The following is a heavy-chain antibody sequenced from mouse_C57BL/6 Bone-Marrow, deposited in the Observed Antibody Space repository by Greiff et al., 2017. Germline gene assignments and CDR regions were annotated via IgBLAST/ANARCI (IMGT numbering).Heavy chain of an antibody. CDR2: IDPSDSET. CDR1: GYTFTSYW. V-gene: IGHV1-52*01. Sequence: QVHVKQPGAELVRPGSSVKLSCKASGYTFTSYWMHWVKQRPIQGLEWIGNIDPSDSETHYNQKFKDKATLTVDKSSSTAYMQLSSLTSEDSAVYYCARWRFAYWGQGTLVTVSA. CDR3: ARWRFAY. J-gene: IGHJ3*01.